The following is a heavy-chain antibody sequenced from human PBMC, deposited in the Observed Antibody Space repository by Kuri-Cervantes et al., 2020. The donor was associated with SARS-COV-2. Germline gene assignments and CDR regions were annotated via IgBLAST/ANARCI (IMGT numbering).Heavy chain of an antibody. V-gene: IGHV4-34*01. CDR2: INHSGST. CDR1: GRSFSGYY. Sequence: SETLSLTCAVYGRSFSGYYWSWIRQPPGKGLEWIGEINHSGSTNYNPSLKSRVTISVDTSKNQFSLKLSSVTAADTAVYYCARELVATMGTDDAFDIWGQGTRVTVSS. J-gene: IGHJ3*02. D-gene: IGHD5-12*01. CDR3: ARELVATMGTDDAFDI.